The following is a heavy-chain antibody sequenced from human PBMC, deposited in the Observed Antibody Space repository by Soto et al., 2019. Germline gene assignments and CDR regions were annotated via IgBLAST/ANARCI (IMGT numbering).Heavy chain of an antibody. V-gene: IGHV4-59*08. CDR3: AGQPTAGSYYDLGSYYYYYAMDV. CDR2: IYYSGST. CDR1: GGSISSYD. D-gene: IGHD3-10*01. J-gene: IGHJ6*02. Sequence: SETLSLTCTVSGGSISSYDWSWIRQPPGKGLEWIGYIYYSGSTNYNPSLKSRVTISVDTSKNQFSLKLSSVTAADTAVYYCAGQPTAGSYYDLGSYYYYYAMDVWGQGTTVTVSS.